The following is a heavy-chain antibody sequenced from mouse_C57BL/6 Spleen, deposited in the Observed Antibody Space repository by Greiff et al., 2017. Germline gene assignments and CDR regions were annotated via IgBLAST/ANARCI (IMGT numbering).Heavy chain of an antibody. CDR2: IDPSDSET. CDR3: ARSIYYYSSSPYYYAMDY. CDR1: GYTFTSYW. Sequence: VQLQQPGAELVRPGSSVKLSCKASGYTFTSYWMHWVKQRPIQGLEWIGNIDPSDSETHYNQKFKDKATLTVDKSSSTAYMQLSSLTSEDSAVYYCARSIYYYSSSPYYYAMDYWGQGTSVTVSS. D-gene: IGHD1-1*01. V-gene: IGHV1-52*01. J-gene: IGHJ4*01.